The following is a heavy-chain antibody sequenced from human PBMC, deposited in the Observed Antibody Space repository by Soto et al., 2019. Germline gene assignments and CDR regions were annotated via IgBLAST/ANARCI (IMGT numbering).Heavy chain of an antibody. V-gene: IGHV3-15*01. D-gene: IGHD6-19*01. CDR2: IKSKTDGGTT. CDR1: GFTFSNAW. J-gene: IGHJ4*02. Sequence: VQLVESGGGLVKPGGSLRLSCAASGFTFSNAWMGWVRQPPGKGLEWVGRIKSKTDGGTTDYVAPVKGRFIISRDDSKNMVYLQMNSLKTEDTAMYYCTTGQVAGTRDYWGQGTLVTVSA. CDR3: TTGQVAGTRDY.